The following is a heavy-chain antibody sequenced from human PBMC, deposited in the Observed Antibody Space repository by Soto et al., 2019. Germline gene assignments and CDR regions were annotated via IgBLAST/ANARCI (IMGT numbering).Heavy chain of an antibody. CDR3: ARTQLRFLEWFAY. Sequence: EVQLVESGGGMVQPGGSLRLSCAASGFTFSSYSMNWVRQARGKGLEWVSYISSSSSTIYYADSVKGRFTISRDNSKNSLYRQMNSLRDEDTAVYYCARTQLRFLEWFAYWGQGTLVTVS. CDR1: GFTFSSYS. D-gene: IGHD3-3*01. CDR2: ISSSSSTI. J-gene: IGHJ4*02. V-gene: IGHV3-48*02.